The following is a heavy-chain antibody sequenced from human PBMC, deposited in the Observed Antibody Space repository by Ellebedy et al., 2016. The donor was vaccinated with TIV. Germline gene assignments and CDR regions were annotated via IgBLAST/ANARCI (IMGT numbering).Heavy chain of an antibody. V-gene: IGHV1-2*02. CDR1: GYTFTSYY. J-gene: IGHJ2*01. CDR3: ARAFVDTAMDYWYFDL. D-gene: IGHD5-18*01. Sequence: ASVKVSCXASGYTFTSYYMHWVRQAPGQGLEWMGWINPNSGGTNYAQKFQGRVTMTRDTSISTAYMELSRLRSDDTAVYYCARAFVDTAMDYWYFDLWGRGTLVTVSS. CDR2: INPNSGGT.